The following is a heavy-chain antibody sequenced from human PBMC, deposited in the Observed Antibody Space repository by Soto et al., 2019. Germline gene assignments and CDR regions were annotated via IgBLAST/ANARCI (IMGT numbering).Heavy chain of an antibody. CDR3: ARLTYSGYDYGAFDY. J-gene: IGHJ4*02. D-gene: IGHD5-12*01. CDR2: TYYRSKWYN. V-gene: IGHV6-1*01. Sequence: SQTLSLTCAISGDSVSSNSAAWNWIRQSPSRGLEWLGRTYYRSKWYNDYAVSVKSRLTINPDTSKNQVSLQLNSVAHEDTAVYYCARLTYSGYDYGAFDYWGQGTLVTVSS. CDR1: GDSVSSNSAA.